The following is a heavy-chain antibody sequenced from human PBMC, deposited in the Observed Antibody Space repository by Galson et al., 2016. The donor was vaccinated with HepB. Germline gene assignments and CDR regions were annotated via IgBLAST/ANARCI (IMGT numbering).Heavy chain of an antibody. V-gene: IGHV3-30*18. CDR1: GFTFSTCG. D-gene: IGHD3-22*01. CDR2: ISYDRSHK. CDR3: AKDYSGYYLDGTGCYNAFDY. J-gene: IGHJ4*02. Sequence: SLTLPCPASGFTFSTCGLDWLRQAPGNGLEWVAVISYDRSHKNYAASVKGRFPIARDNSKNTLYLEMTSLREEDTAVYYCAKDYSGYYLDGTGCYNAFDYWGQGALVTVSS.